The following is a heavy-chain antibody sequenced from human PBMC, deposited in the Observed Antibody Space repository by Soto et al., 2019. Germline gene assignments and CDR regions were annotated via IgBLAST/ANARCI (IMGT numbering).Heavy chain of an antibody. CDR3: VRPSETRRGCDWGAAFDI. V-gene: IGHV3-64*01. CDR2: ISSNGGST. D-gene: IGHD7-27*01. J-gene: IGHJ3*02. Sequence: PGGSLRLSCAASGFTFSSYAMHWVRQAPGKGLEYVSAISSNGGSTYYANSVKGRFTISRDNSKNTLYLQMGSLRAEDMAVYYYVRPSETRRGCDWGAAFDIWGQGTVVSVSS. CDR1: GFTFSSYA.